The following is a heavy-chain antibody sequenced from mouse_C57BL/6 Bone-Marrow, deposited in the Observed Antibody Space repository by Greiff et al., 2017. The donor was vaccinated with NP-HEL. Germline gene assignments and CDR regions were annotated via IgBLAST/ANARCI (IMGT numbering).Heavy chain of an antibody. Sequence: EVQLVESGGGLVKPGGSLKLSCAASGFTFSSYAMSWVRQTPEKRLEWVATISDGGSYTYYPDNVKGRFTISRDNAKNNLYLQMSHLKSEDTAMYYCARDLVYYYGSLDYWGQGTTLTVSS. J-gene: IGHJ2*01. D-gene: IGHD1-1*01. CDR3: ARDLVYYYGSLDY. V-gene: IGHV5-4*01. CDR1: GFTFSSYA. CDR2: ISDGGSYT.